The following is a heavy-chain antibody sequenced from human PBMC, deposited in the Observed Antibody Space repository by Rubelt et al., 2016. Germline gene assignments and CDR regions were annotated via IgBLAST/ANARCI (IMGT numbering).Heavy chain of an antibody. J-gene: IGHJ4*02. CDR1: GFTVSSNY. CDR2: IYSGGST. D-gene: IGHD1-26*01. Sequence: EVQLVESGGGLVQPGGSLRLSCAASGFTVSSNYMSWVRQAPGKGLEWVSVIYSGGSTYYADSVKVRFTISRDNSKNTLYLQMNSRRAEDTAVYYCAKVWPVGATRGYFDYWGQGTLVTVSS. CDR3: AKVWPVGATRGYFDY. V-gene: IGHV3-66*01.